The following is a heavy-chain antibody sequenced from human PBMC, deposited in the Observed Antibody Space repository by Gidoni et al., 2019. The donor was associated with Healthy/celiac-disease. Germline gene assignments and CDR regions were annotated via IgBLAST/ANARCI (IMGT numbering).Heavy chain of an antibody. J-gene: IGHJ4*02. Sequence: EVQLVQSGAEVKKPGESLKIYCKGSGYSFTSYWIGWVRQMPGKGLEWMGIIYPGDSDTRYSPSFQGQVNISADKSISTAYLQWSSLKASDTAMYYCARLRDSSGWYSDYWGQGTLVTVSS. V-gene: IGHV5-51*01. CDR1: GYSFTSYW. D-gene: IGHD6-19*01. CDR3: ARLRDSSGWYSDY. CDR2: IYPGDSDT.